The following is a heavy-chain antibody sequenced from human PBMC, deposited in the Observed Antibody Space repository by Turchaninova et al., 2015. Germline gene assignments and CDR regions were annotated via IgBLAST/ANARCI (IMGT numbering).Heavy chain of an antibody. CDR1: GFTFSSYG. D-gene: IGHD4/OR15-4a*01. CDR3: GSGGHGSHGSWCFVNS. V-gene: IGHV3-33*01. Sequence: GGGVVQPGRSLRLSCAASGFTFSSYGMHWVRQAPGKGLEWLAVIWNDGGNKYYADYVKGRFTISRDNSRNTLFLQMNSLRADDTAVYYCGSGGHGSHGSWCFVNSWGQGTLVTVSS. J-gene: IGHJ4*02. CDR2: IWNDGGNK.